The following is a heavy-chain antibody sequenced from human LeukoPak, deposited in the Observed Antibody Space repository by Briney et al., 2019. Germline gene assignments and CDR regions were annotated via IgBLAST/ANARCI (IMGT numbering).Heavy chain of an antibody. CDR2: VYYTGST. J-gene: IGHJ4*02. Sequence: PSETLSLTCTVSGDSVNYYYWSWIRQPPGKGLEWIGYVYYTGSTKYNPSLKSRVTISVDTSRNQFSLNLSFLTAADTAMYYCARVGPHGYSAYWGQGTLVTVSS. D-gene: IGHD5-18*01. V-gene: IGHV4-59*02. CDR1: GDSVNYYY. CDR3: ARVGPHGYSAY.